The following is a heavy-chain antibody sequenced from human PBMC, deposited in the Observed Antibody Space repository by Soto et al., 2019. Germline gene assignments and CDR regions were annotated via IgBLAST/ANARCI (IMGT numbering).Heavy chain of an antibody. V-gene: IGHV3-30*03. D-gene: IGHD3-3*01. CDR3: ARDPYSGFWSAHPRYYGMDV. J-gene: IGHJ6*02. CDR2: ISYDGNNK. CDR1: GFTFSSYG. Sequence: PGGSLRLSCAASGFTFSSYGMHWVRQAPGKGLEWVAVISYDGNNKYYADSVKGRFTISRDNSKNTLYLQMNSLRAEDTAVYYCARDPYSGFWSAHPRYYGMDVWGQGTTVTVSS.